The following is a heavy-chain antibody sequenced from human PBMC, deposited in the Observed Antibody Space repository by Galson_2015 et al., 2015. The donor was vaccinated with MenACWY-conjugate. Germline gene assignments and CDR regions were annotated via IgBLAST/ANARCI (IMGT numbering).Heavy chain of an antibody. V-gene: IGHV4-61*01. CDR3: ARQNTGGYFTSGYYFDY. Sequence: ETLSLTCTVSGASVSSSSYYWTWFRLPPGGGLQYIGYASDSGSTDYSPSFKSRVTISADRSKKQFSLILSSATAADTAIYYCARQNTGGYFTSGYYFDYWGQGSLVTVSS. D-gene: IGHD1-26*01. CDR2: ASDSGST. J-gene: IGHJ4*02. CDR1: GASVSSSSYY.